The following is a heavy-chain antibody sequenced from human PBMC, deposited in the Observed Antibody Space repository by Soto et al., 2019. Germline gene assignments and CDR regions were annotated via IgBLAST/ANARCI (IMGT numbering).Heavy chain of an antibody. CDR2: ISSSSSTI. CDR3: ARVIWSGHLTSDL. CDR1: GFTFSSNS. J-gene: IGHJ5*02. Sequence: EVQVVESGGGLVQPGGSLRLSCAASGFTFSSNSMNWVRQAPGKGLEWISYISSSSSTIYADSVKGRFTISRDIAKNSLYRQMNSLRDEDTAVYYCARVIWSGHLTSDLWGQGTLVTVSS. D-gene: IGHD3-3*01. V-gene: IGHV3-48*02.